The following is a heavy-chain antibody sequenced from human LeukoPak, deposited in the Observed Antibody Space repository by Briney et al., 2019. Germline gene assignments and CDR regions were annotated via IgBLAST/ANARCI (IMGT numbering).Heavy chain of an antibody. Sequence: GGSLRLSCAASGFTFSTYSMNWVRQAPGEGLEWVSYISSGTSSIYYADSVKGRFTISRDNAKNSLYLQMTGLRAEDTAVYYCARGWEFEYWGQGTLVTVSS. CDR1: GFTFSTYS. D-gene: IGHD1-26*01. V-gene: IGHV3-48*01. J-gene: IGHJ4*02. CDR2: ISSGTSSI. CDR3: ARGWEFEY.